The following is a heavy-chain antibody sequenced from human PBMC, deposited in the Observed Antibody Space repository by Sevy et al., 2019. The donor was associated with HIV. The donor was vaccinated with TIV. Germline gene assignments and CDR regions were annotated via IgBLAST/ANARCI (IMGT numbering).Heavy chain of an antibody. CDR2: IYGSGGVT. CDR1: GFTFTSYA. V-gene: IGHV3-23*01. D-gene: IGHD3-22*01. Sequence: GGSLRLSCKPSGFTFTSYAMNWVRQAPGKGREWISTIYGSGGVTYYADSVKGRFTISRDKSKNTLYLQMNSLRTEDTALYYCAGGRYDSSGSFDALDIWGQGTMVTVSS. CDR3: AGGRYDSSGSFDALDI. J-gene: IGHJ3*02.